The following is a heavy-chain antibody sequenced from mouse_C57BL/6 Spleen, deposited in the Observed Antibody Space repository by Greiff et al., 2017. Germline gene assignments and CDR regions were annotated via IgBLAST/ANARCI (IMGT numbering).Heavy chain of an antibody. CDR2: INPNYGTT. CDR1: GYSFTDYN. CDR3: SRQTAQATYYFDY. J-gene: IGHJ2*01. V-gene: IGHV1-39*01. Sequence: VQLQQSGPELVKPGASVKISCKASGYSFTDYNMNWVKQSNGKSLEWIGVINPNYGTTSYNQKFKGKATLTVDQSSSTAYMQLNSLTSEDSAVXYCSRQTAQATYYFDYWGQGTTLTVSS. D-gene: IGHD3-2*02.